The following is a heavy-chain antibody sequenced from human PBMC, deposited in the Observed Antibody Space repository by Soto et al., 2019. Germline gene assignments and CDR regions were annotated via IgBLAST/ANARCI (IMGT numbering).Heavy chain of an antibody. D-gene: IGHD3-22*01. CDR2: IWYDGSNK. CDR3: ARDGRYWNSSGYYLVQ. CDR1: VFTFSSYC. V-gene: IGHV3-33*01. J-gene: IGHJ4*02. Sequence: PGGSLRLSCAASVFTFSSYCMHLVRQAPGKGLEWVAVIWYDGSNKYYADSVKGRFTISRDNSKNTLYLQMNSLRAEYTAVYYCARDGRYWNSSGYYLVQWGEGT.